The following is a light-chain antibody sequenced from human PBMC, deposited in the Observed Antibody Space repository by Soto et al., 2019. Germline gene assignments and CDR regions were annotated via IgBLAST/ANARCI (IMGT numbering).Light chain of an antibody. J-gene: IGKJ1*01. Sequence: ENVLLQYPGILALSPGERATLSCRASQSVTSRYLAWDQQKPGQAPRLLMYGGSKRATGIPDRVSGSGSGTDFTLAISRQGPEDFAVNYCHQYSSSCGTFGQGTKVEI. CDR3: HQYSSSCGT. CDR2: GGS. CDR1: QSVTSRY. V-gene: IGKV3-20*01.